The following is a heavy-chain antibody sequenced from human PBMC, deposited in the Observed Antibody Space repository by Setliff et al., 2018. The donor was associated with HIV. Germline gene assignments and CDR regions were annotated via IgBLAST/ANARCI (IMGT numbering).Heavy chain of an antibody. D-gene: IGHD3-10*01. CDR2: ISAYNGNT. CDR1: GYTFTSYG. V-gene: IGHV1-18*01. Sequence: ASVKVSCKASGYTFTSYGISWVRQAPGQGLEWMGWISAYNGNTNYAQKLQGRVTMTTDTSTTTAYMELRSLRSDDTAVYYCATLAGDYYYSGRGYYCMDVWGKGTTVTVSS. CDR3: ATLAGDYYYSGRGYYCMDV. J-gene: IGHJ6*03.